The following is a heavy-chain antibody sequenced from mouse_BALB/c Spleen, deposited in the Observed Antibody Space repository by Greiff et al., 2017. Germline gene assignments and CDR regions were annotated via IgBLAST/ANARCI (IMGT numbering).Heavy chain of an antibody. J-gene: IGHJ4*01. CDR2: ISYDGSN. Sequence: DVKLVESGPGLVKPSQSLSLTCSVTGYSITSGYYWNWIRQFPGNKLEWMGYISYDGSNNYNPSLKNRISITRDTSKNQFFLKLNSVTTEDTATYYCAREITRGDYWGQGTSVTVSS. D-gene: IGHD1-1*01. CDR1: GYSITSGYY. V-gene: IGHV3-6*02. CDR3: AREITRGDY.